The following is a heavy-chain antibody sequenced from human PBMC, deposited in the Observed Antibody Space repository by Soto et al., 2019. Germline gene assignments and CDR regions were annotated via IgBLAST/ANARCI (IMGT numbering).Heavy chain of an antibody. J-gene: IGHJ4*02. CDR3: TSTSYYDFWSGYYYFDY. D-gene: IGHD3-3*01. V-gene: IGHV3-15*01. Sequence: EVQLVESGGGLVKPGGSLRLSCAASGFTFSNAWMSWVRQAPGKGLEWVGRIKSKTDGGTTDFAAPVKGRFTISRDESKNTLYLQMNSLKTEDTSVYYCTSTSYYDFWSGYYYFDYWGQGTLVTVSS. CDR1: GFTFSNAW. CDR2: IKSKTDGGTT.